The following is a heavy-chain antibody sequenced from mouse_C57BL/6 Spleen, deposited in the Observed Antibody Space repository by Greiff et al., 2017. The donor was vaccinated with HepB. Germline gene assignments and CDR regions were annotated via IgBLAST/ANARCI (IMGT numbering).Heavy chain of an antibody. CDR3: TRFYYYGSSYFDY. V-gene: IGHV1-15*01. J-gene: IGHJ2*01. CDR2: IDPETGGT. Sequence: VKLMESGAELVRPGASVTLSCKASGYTFTDYEMHWVKQTPVHGLEWIGAIDPETGGTAYNQKFKGKAILTADKSSSTAYMELRSLTSEDSAVYYCTRFYYYGSSYFDYWGQGTTLTVSS. CDR1: GYTFTDYE. D-gene: IGHD1-1*01.